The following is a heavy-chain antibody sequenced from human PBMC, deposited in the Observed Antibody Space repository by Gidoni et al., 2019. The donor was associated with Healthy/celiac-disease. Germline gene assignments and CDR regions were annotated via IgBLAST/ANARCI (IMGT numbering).Heavy chain of an antibody. J-gene: IGHJ4*02. CDR2: ISGSGGST. V-gene: IGHV3-23*01. D-gene: IGHD3-3*01. CDR3: AKDWGIFGVVIMGYYFDY. Sequence: EVQLLESGGGLVQPGGSLRLSCAASGFTFSSYAMSWVRQAPGKGLEWVSAISGSGGSTYYADSVKGRFTISRDNSKNTLYLQMNSLRAEDTAVYYCAKDWGIFGVVIMGYYFDYWGQGTLVTVSS. CDR1: GFTFSSYA.